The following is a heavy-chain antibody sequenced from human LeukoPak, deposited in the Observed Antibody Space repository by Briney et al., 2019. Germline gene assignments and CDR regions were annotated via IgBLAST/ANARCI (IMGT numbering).Heavy chain of an antibody. CDR2: ITSRSTT. J-gene: IGHJ4*02. Sequence: PGESMRLSCAAAGFIFSHYGMNWVRQAPGKGLEWVSGITSRSTTYYAESVKGRFTISRDNSKNMLWLKINSPTAEDTATYYCAKDGNWARFEDWGQGTLVTVSS. D-gene: IGHD7-27*01. V-gene: IGHV3-23*01. CDR3: AKDGNWARFED. CDR1: GFIFSHYG.